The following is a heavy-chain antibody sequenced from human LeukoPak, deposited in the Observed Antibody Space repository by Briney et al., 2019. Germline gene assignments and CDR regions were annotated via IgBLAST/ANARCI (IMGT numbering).Heavy chain of an antibody. CDR3: ARLTIAGRSDY. D-gene: IGHD6-13*01. J-gene: IGHJ4*02. CDR2: MNHSGST. Sequence: SETLSLTCAVYGGSFSGYYWSWIRQPPGKGLEWIGEMNHSGSTNYNPSLKSRVTISVDTSKNQFSLKLSSVTAADTAVYYCARLTIAGRSDYWGQGTLVTVSS. CDR1: GGSFSGYY. V-gene: IGHV4-34*01.